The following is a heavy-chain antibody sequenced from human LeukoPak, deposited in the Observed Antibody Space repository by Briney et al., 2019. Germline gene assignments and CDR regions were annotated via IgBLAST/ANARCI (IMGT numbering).Heavy chain of an antibody. D-gene: IGHD6-13*01. Sequence: ASVKVSCKASGYTFPGYYMHWVRQAPGQGLEWVGWINPNSGGTIYAQKFQGRVTMTTDTSTSTAYMKRRSLRSDDTAVYYCATHGESVAAAGGVIDYWGQGTLVTVSA. CDR2: INPNSGGT. CDR3: ATHGESVAAAGGVIDY. V-gene: IGHV1-2*02. J-gene: IGHJ4*02. CDR1: GYTFPGYY.